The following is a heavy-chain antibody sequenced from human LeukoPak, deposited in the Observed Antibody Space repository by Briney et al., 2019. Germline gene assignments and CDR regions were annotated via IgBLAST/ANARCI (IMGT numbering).Heavy chain of an antibody. V-gene: IGHV3-74*01. Sequence: PGGSLRLSCAASGFTFSSYSMNWVRQAPGKGLVWVSRINSDGYSTSYADSVKGRFTISRENAKNTLYLQMNSLSAEDTAVYYCARRTAVAGTDYWGQGTLVTVSS. CDR1: GFTFSSYS. CDR3: ARRTAVAGTDY. J-gene: IGHJ4*02. CDR2: INSDGYST. D-gene: IGHD6-19*01.